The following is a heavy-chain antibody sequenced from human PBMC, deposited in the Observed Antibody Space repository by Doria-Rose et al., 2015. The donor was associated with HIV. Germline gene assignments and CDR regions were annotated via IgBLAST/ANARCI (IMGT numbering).Heavy chain of an antibody. CDR1: GGSLSGYD. Sequence: LTCAVYGGSLSGYDWSWIRQPPGKGLEWIGEIDQSGSTNYNPSLKSRVIISIDTSKNQFSLKLTSVTAADTAVYYCARAPSDSSSWYNRFDYWGQGNLVTVSS. V-gene: IGHV4-34*01. J-gene: IGHJ4*02. CDR3: ARAPSDSSSWYNRFDY. D-gene: IGHD6-13*01. CDR2: IDQSGST.